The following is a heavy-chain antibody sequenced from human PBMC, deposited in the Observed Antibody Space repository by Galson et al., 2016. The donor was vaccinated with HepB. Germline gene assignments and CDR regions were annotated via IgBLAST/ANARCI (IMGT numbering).Heavy chain of an antibody. V-gene: IGHV3-33*06. D-gene: IGHD4-17*01. CDR3: AKGLTTVTTEVDY. Sequence: SLRLSCAASGFTFSTYGLHWVRQAPGKGLEWVAVIWYDGSEKYYADSVKGRFTISRDNFKYMLYLQMNSLRAEDTAVYYCAKGLTTVTTEVDYWGQGTLVTVSS. CDR1: GFTFSTYG. CDR2: IWYDGSEK. J-gene: IGHJ4*02.